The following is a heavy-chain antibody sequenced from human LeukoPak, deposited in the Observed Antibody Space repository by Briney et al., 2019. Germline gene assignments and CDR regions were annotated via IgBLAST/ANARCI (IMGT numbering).Heavy chain of an antibody. J-gene: IGHJ6*03. V-gene: IGHV4-4*07. CDR2: NYTSGST. Sequence: SETLSLTCTVSGGSISSYYWSWIRQPAGKGLEGIGRNYTSGSTNYNPSLKSRVTMSVDTSKNQFSLKLSSVTAADTAVYYCARDAQLTRVVAATYYYYYYMDVWGKGTTVTVSS. CDR3: ARDAQLTRVVAATYYYYYYMDV. CDR1: GGSISSYY. D-gene: IGHD2-15*01.